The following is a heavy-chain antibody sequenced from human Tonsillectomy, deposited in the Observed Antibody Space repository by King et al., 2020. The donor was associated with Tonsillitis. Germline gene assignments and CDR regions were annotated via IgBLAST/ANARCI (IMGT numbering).Heavy chain of an antibody. CDR3: AKEGTVPGTNSGSTFDL. D-gene: IGHD6-19*01. CDR1: AFTFSNYA. Sequence: VQLVGSGGGVVQPGGSLKLSCAASAFTFSNYAMHWVRQAPGKGLEWVAFIRYDGRDKKYAESVKGRFTISRDNSKNTLYLQMNSLRAEDTAVYYCAKEGTVPGTNSGSTFDLWGQGTMVTVSP. CDR2: IRYDGRDK. J-gene: IGHJ3*01. V-gene: IGHV3-30*02.